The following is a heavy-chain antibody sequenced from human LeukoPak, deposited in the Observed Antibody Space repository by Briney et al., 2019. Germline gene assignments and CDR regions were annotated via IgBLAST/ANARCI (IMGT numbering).Heavy chain of an antibody. CDR3: ARGVTMVRGVINY. V-gene: IGHV3-48*03. D-gene: IGHD3-10*01. CDR1: GFTFSSYE. J-gene: IGHJ4*02. Sequence: GGSLRLSCAASGFTFSSYEMNWVRQPPGKGLEWVSCISDSGSIIHYADSVKGRFTISRDNAKNSLYLHMNSLRAEDTAVYYCARGVTMVRGVINYWGQGTLVTVSS. CDR2: ISDSGSII.